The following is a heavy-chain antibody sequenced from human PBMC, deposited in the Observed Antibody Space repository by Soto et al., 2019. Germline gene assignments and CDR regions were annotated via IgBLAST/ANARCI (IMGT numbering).Heavy chain of an antibody. V-gene: IGHV3-30-3*01. Sequence: ESGGGVVQPGRSLRLSCAASGFTFSSYAMHWVRQAPGKGLEWVAVISYDGSNKYYADSVKGRFTISRDNSKNTLYLQMNSLRAEDTAVYYCARGAYYDFWSGYRDDAFDIWGQGTMVTVSS. CDR3: ARGAYYDFWSGYRDDAFDI. J-gene: IGHJ3*02. CDR1: GFTFSSYA. CDR2: ISYDGSNK. D-gene: IGHD3-3*01.